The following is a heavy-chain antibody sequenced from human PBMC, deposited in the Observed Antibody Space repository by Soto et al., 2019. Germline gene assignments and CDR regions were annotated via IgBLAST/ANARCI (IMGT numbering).Heavy chain of an antibody. J-gene: IGHJ5*02. CDR2: INPNSGVT. CDR1: GYTFTGYF. CDR3: ARGGGTILAPPP. V-gene: IGHV1-2*02. D-gene: IGHD2-2*01. Sequence: ASVKVSCKASGYTFTGYFIHWVRQAPGEGLEWVGYINPNSGVTKYAPRFLGRVTITRDTSIRTAYMDLNNLRSDDTAVYFCARGGGTILAPPPWGPGTLVTVSS.